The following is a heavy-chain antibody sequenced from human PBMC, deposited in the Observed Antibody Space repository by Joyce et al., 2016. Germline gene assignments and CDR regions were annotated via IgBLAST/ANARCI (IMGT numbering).Heavy chain of an antibody. D-gene: IGHD4-17*01. CDR2: INTDESST. V-gene: IGHV3-74*01. Sequence: EMQLVESGGGLVQPGGSLRLSCAASGFTFSSYWMHWVRHAPGKGREWVSRVSRINTDESSTKYADSVKGRFIISRDNAKNTLYLQMNSLRAEDTAVYYCAREGYGDYPVPHWYFDLWGRGTLVTVSS. CDR3: AREGYGDYPVPHWYFDL. CDR1: GFTFSSYW. J-gene: IGHJ2*01.